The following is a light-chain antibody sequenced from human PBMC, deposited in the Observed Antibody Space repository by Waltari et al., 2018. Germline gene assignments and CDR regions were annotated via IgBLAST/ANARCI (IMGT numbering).Light chain of an antibody. CDR1: GEYSAYA. J-gene: IGLJ3*02. CDR2: VNSDGSH. V-gene: IGLV4-69*01. Sequence: LVLTQSPSASASLGASVKLTCSLPGEYSAYAIAWHQQQPLKGPRYLMTVNSDGSHKKGGVISERFSGASSDLDRYLIISRLQSDDEADYFCQTWGTGIQVFGSGTKLTVL. CDR3: QTWGTGIQV.